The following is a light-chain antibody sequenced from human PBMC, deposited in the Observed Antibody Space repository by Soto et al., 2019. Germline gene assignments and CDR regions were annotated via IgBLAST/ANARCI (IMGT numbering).Light chain of an antibody. CDR1: QSVSSY. CDR3: QQRSNWPRWT. CDR2: DAS. J-gene: IGKJ1*01. V-gene: IGKV3-11*01. Sequence: EIVLTQSPATLCLSPGERATLSCRASQSVSSYLAWYQQKPGQAPRLLIYDASNRATGIPARFSGSGSGTDFTLTISSLEPEDFAVYYCQQRSNWPRWTFGQGTKVEIK.